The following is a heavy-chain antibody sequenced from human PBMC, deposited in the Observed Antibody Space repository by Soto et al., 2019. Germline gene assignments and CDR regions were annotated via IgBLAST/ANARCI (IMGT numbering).Heavy chain of an antibody. D-gene: IGHD6-6*01. J-gene: IGHJ6*02. V-gene: IGHV4-39*07. Sequence: SETLSLTCSVSDDSIHSDKYYWGWIRQPPGKGLEWIGSIYYRGNAYYNPSLQTRVTISVDTSKNQFSLKLSSVTAADTAVYYCARVRKGIAARNYYYYGMDVWGQGTTVTVSS. CDR2: IYYRGNA. CDR1: DDSIHSDKYY. CDR3: ARVRKGIAARNYYYYGMDV.